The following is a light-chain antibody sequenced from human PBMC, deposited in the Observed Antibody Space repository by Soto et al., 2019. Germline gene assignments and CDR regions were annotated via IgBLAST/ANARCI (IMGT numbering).Light chain of an antibody. V-gene: IGLV2-8*01. CDR2: EVN. J-gene: IGLJ1*01. Sequence: QSVLTQPASVSGSPGQSITISCTGTSSDVGTYNYVSWYQQHPGKAPKLMIYEVNKRPSGVPDRFSGSKSSNTASLTVSGLQAEDEADYYCSSYVSGNNFVFGTGTKV. CDR1: SSDVGTYNY. CDR3: SSYVSGNNFV.